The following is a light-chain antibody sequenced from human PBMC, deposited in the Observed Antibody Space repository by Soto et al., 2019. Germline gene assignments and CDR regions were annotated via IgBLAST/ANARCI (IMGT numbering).Light chain of an antibody. V-gene: IGKV3-15*01. CDR3: QQYNTWPPIT. Sequence: EIVLTQSPGNLSLSPCDRATLSCRPSQSISNLLAWYQQKPGQAPRLLFYGASTRATGLPARFSGSGSGTDFTLTISSLQSEDFAVYYCQQYNTWPPITFGQGTRLEIK. J-gene: IGKJ5*01. CDR1: QSISNL. CDR2: GAS.